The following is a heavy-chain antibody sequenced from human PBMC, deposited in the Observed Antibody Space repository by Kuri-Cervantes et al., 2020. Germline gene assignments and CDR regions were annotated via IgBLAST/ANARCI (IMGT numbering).Heavy chain of an antibody. CDR2: ISYDGSKK. CDR1: GFTFSSYG. D-gene: IGHD3-10*01. J-gene: IGHJ5*02. Sequence: GGSLRLSCAASGFTFSSYGMHWVRQAPGKGLEWVAVISYDGSKKDYVDSLKGRFTISRDNSKNMLYLQMNSLRTEDTAVHHCAKDALGIRLAGKGPLDPWGQGTRVTVSS. CDR3: AKDALGIRLAGKGPLDP. V-gene: IGHV3-30*18.